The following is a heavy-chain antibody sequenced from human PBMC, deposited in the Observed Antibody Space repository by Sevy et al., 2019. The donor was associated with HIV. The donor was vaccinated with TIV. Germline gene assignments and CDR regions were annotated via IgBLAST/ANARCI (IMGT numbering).Heavy chain of an antibody. CDR1: GFTFGDYA. D-gene: IGHD3-22*01. CDR2: IRSKDYGGAT. CDR3: TRGYYYDSSDYSDY. Sequence: GGSLSLSCTGSGFTFGDYALSWFRQAPGLGLEGVGFIRSKDYGGATEYAASVKGRFTISRDDSKSIADLQMNSLKTEDTAVYYCTRGYYYDSSDYSDYWGQGTLVTVSS. V-gene: IGHV3-49*03. J-gene: IGHJ4*02.